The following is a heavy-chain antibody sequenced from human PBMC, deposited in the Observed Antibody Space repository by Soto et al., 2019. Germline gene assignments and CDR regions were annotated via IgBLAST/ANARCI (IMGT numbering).Heavy chain of an antibody. CDR1: GFTFSSYG. CDR3: AKDLTIGYCSGGSCYPAYYYYGMDV. D-gene: IGHD2-15*01. CDR2: ISYDGSNK. V-gene: IGHV3-30*18. J-gene: IGHJ6*02. Sequence: GGSLRLSCAASGFTFSSYGMHWVRQAPGKGLEWVAVISYDGSNKYYADSVKGRFTISRDNSKNTLYLQMNSLRAEDAAVYYCAKDLTIGYCSGGSCYPAYYYYGMDVWGQGTKVTVSS.